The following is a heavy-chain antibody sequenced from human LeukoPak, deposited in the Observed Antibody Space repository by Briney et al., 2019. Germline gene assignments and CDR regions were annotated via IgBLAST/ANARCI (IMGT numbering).Heavy chain of an antibody. CDR3: AKDGTSYYYIYY. Sequence: GGSLRLSCAASGFTFNNYGMHWVRQAPGKGLEGLAFIRYYGSNTYYADSVKGRFTVSRDDSKNTLYLQMNSLRGDDTAVYYCAKDGTSYYYIYYWGQGTLLTVSS. CDR2: IRYYGSNT. J-gene: IGHJ4*02. CDR1: GFTFNNYG. V-gene: IGHV3-30*02. D-gene: IGHD2/OR15-2a*01.